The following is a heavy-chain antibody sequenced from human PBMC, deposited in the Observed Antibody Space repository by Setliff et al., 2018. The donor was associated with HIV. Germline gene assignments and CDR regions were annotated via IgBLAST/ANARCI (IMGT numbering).Heavy chain of an antibody. D-gene: IGHD2-15*01. CDR2: IYYSGNS. Sequence: SETLSLTCTVSGAYMSSGDYYWSWIRQPPGKGLEWIGYIYYSGNSYYNPSLKSRVTLSVDTSKNQFSLKVNSVTAADTAVYYCARYCSGGSCYYAFDYWGQGTQVTVSS. V-gene: IGHV4-30-4*08. CDR3: ARYCSGGSCYYAFDY. CDR1: GAYMSSGDYY. J-gene: IGHJ4*02.